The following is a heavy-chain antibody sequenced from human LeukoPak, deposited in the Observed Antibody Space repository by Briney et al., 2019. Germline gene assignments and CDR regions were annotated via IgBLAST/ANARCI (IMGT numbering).Heavy chain of an antibody. V-gene: IGHV4-59*01. CDR3: ARMTPGDYFQY. CDR2: IYNSGST. Sequence: SETLSLTCTVSRGSISNYYWSWIRQPPGKGLEWIGYIYNSGSTNYNPSHKSRVTISVDTSKSQFSLKLSSVTAADTAVYYCARMTPGDYFQYWGQGTLVTVSS. J-gene: IGHJ4*02. CDR1: RGSISNYY.